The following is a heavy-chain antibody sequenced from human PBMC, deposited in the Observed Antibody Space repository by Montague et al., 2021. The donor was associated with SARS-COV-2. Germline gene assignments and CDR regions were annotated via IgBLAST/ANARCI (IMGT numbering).Heavy chain of an antibody. J-gene: IGHJ3*02. D-gene: IGHD3-3*01. CDR3: ARGGRYNDFWSGYYCSSPQHDSFDI. Sequence: KKDGSEKNYXESVKGRFTISRDNAKNSLHLQMKSLRAEDTAVYYCARGGRYNDFWSGYYCSSPQHDSFDIWGKGTMVTVSS. CDR2: KKDGSEK. V-gene: IGHV3-7*01.